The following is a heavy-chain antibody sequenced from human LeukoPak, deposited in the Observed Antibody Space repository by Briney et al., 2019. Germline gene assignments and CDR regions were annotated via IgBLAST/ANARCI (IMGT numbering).Heavy chain of an antibody. J-gene: IGHJ5*02. CDR2: IKQDGSEK. V-gene: IGHV3-7*04. Sequence: SGGSLRLSCAASGFTFSSYWMSWVRQAPGKGLEWVANIKQDGSEKYYVDSVKGRFTISRDNAKNSLYLQMNSLRAEDTAVYYRARGDSSWSLSWFDPWGQGTLVTVSS. CDR3: ARGDSSWSLSWFDP. D-gene: IGHD6-13*01. CDR1: GFTFSSYW.